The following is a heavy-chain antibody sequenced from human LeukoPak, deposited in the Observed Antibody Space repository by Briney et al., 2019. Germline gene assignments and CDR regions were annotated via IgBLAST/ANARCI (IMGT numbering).Heavy chain of an antibody. CDR2: IYHSGNT. V-gene: IGHV4-38-2*02. Sequence: PSETLSLTCTVSGYSITSGYYWGWIRQPPGKGLEWIGTIYHSGNTYYNPSLKSRVTISVDTSKNQSSLQLSSVTAADTAMYYCARAGSTWGTYYYFDYWGQGTLVTVSS. CDR1: GYSITSGYY. D-gene: IGHD3-16*01. CDR3: ARAGSTWGTYYYFDY. J-gene: IGHJ4*02.